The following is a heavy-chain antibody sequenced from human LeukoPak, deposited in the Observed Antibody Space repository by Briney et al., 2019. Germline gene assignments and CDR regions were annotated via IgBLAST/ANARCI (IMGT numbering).Heavy chain of an antibody. CDR2: IYTSGST. CDR1: GGSISSYY. Sequence: PSXXLSLTCTVSGGSISSYYWSWIRQPAGKGLEWIGRIYTSGSTNYNPSLKSRVTMSVDTSKNQFSLKLSSVTAADTAVYYCARETYDILTGYYKVDYWGQGTLVTVSS. J-gene: IGHJ4*02. D-gene: IGHD3-9*01. V-gene: IGHV4-4*07. CDR3: ARETYDILTGYYKVDY.